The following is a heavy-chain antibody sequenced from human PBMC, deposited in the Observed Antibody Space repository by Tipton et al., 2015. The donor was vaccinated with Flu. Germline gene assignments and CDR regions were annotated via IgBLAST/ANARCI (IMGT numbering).Heavy chain of an antibody. D-gene: IGHD3-22*01. CDR3: ARDPDYYDGGAFDI. J-gene: IGHJ3*02. V-gene: IGHV4-59*01. CDR1: GGSISSYY. Sequence: GSLRLSCTVSGGSISSYYWSWIRQPPGKGLEWIGYIYYSGSTNYNPSLKSRVTISVDTSKNQFSLKLSSVTAADTAVYYCARDPDYYDGGAFDIWGQGTMVTVSS. CDR2: IYYSGST.